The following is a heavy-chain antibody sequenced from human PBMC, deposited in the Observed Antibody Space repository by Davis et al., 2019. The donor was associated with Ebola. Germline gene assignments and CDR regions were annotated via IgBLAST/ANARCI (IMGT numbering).Heavy chain of an antibody. J-gene: IGHJ4*02. V-gene: IGHV3-23*01. CDR1: GFTFNNYA. CDR3: AKTSASSPPYYFDY. CDR2: VSAPGVVT. Sequence: GGSLRLSCAASGFTFNNYAMSWVRQAPEKGLEWVSVVSAPGVVTYYADSVKGRFTISRDNSKNTVHLQMNSLSAEDTAVYSCAKTSASSPPYYFDYWGQGTLVTVSS. D-gene: IGHD2-2*01.